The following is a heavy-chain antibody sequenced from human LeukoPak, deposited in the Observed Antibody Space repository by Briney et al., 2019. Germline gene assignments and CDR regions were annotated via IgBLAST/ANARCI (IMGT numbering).Heavy chain of an antibody. CDR3: ARGRITMVRGVNYYYYMDV. J-gene: IGHJ6*03. CDR1: GGTFSSYA. CDR2: IIPIFGTA. D-gene: IGHD3-10*01. V-gene: IGHV1-69*13. Sequence: SVKVSCKASGGTFSSYAISWVRQAPGQGLEWMGGIIPIFGTANYAQKFQGRVTITADESTSTAYMELSSLRSEDTAVYYCARGRITMVRGVNYYYYMDVWGKGTTVTISS.